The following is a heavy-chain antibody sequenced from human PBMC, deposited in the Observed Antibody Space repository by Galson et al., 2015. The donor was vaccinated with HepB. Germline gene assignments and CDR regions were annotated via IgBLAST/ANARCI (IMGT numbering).Heavy chain of an antibody. CDR3: ARDNGGIVGPKGY. J-gene: IGHJ4*02. Sequence: SVKVSCKASGYIFTGQYLHWVRQAPGKGLEWMGWINPNSGGTNYAQKFQGRVTMTRDTSISTAYMELNRLRFDDTAVYFCARDNGGIVGPKGYWGQGSMVTVSS. CDR2: INPNSGGT. V-gene: IGHV1-2*02. D-gene: IGHD1-26*01. CDR1: GYIFTGQY.